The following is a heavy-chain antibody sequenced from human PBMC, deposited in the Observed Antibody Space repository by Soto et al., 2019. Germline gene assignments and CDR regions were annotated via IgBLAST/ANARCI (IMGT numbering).Heavy chain of an antibody. Sequence: PSETLSLTCAVSGYSISSGYYWGCIRQPPGKGLEWIGSIYHSGSTYYNPSLKSRVTISVDTSKNQFSLKLSSVTAADTAVYYCAKTTYYYDSSGYIVWGQGTLVTVSS. CDR1: GYSISSGYY. CDR2: IYHSGST. CDR3: AKTTYYYDSSGYIV. J-gene: IGHJ4*02. D-gene: IGHD3-22*01. V-gene: IGHV4-38-2*01.